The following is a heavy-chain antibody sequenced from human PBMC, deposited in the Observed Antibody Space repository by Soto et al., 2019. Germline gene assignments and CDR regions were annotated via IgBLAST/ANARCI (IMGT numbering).Heavy chain of an antibody. Sequence: SSVKVSCKASGCILTSYYMHWVRQAPGQGLEWMGIIDPSGGSTTDAQKFQGRITMTRDTSTSTVYMELSSLRSEDTAVYYCARTEQWLVPPFDYWGQGTLVTVSS. V-gene: IGHV1-46*01. CDR1: GCILTSYY. J-gene: IGHJ4*02. CDR2: IDPSGGST. D-gene: IGHD6-19*01. CDR3: ARTEQWLVPPFDY.